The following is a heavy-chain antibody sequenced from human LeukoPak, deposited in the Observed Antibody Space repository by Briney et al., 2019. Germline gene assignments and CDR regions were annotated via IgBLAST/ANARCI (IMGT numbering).Heavy chain of an antibody. CDR1: GFTFSSYA. CDR2: ISGSGGST. J-gene: IGHJ4*02. V-gene: IGHV3-23*01. Sequence: GGSLRLSCAASGFTFSSYATSWVRQAPGKGLEWVSAISGSGGSTYYADSVKGRFTISRDNSKNTLYLQMNSLRAEDTAVYYCAKDQWELLSFDYWGQGTLVTVSS. CDR3: AKDQWELLSFDY. D-gene: IGHD1-26*01.